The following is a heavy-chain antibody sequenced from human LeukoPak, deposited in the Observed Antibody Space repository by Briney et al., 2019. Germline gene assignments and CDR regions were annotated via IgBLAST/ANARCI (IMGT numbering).Heavy chain of an antibody. V-gene: IGHV3-21*01. CDR3: ARSVGVAGGFDY. CDR1: GFTFVRYS. CDR2: SSSGSTYI. Sequence: GMPLRLSCDGSGFTFVRYSLHWVREAPGKGLEWVSSSSSGSTYIYYADSVRGRFTMSRDNARNSLYLQVNSLRPEDTAVYYCARSVGVAGGFDYWGQGTLVSVSS. D-gene: IGHD6-19*01. J-gene: IGHJ4*02.